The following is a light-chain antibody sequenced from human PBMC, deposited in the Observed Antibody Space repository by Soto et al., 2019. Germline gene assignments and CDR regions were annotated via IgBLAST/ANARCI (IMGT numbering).Light chain of an antibody. J-gene: IGKJ1*01. Sequence: DIQMNPSPSTLSLSVGYRFPITVRASQTISSWLAWYQQKPGKAPKLLIYKASTLKSGAPSRFSGSGSGTEFTLNISSLQTDDFATYYCQHYNSYPEAVGPGTKV. CDR2: KAS. CDR1: QTISSW. CDR3: QHYNSYPEA. V-gene: IGKV1-5*03.